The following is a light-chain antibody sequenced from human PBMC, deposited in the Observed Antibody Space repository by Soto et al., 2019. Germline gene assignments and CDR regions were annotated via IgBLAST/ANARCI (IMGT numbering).Light chain of an antibody. J-gene: IGKJ1*01. Sequence: IQMTQSPSTLSASVGDSVTFSCRASQSVRNSVGWYQQKPGRAPKLLISDASSLQSGVPSRFSGSGSGTDFTLTIRVLHPEAFATYYCQQYYSHSPSTCGPGTKVEAK. CDR1: QSVRNS. CDR3: QQYYSHSPST. V-gene: IGKV1-5*01. CDR2: DAS.